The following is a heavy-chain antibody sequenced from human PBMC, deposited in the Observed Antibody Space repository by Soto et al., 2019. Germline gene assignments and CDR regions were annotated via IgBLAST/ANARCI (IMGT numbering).Heavy chain of an antibody. D-gene: IGHD2-2*01. CDR1: GYTFTSYA. CDR2: INAGNGNT. J-gene: IGHJ5*02. V-gene: IGHV1-3*01. CDR3: ARDRGRSCSSTSCYSWFDP. Sequence: GASVKVSCKASGYTFTSYAMHWVRQAPGQRLEWMGWINAGNGNTKYSQKFQGRVTITSDTSASTAYMELSSLRSEDTAVYYCARDRGRSCSSTSCYSWFDPWGQG.